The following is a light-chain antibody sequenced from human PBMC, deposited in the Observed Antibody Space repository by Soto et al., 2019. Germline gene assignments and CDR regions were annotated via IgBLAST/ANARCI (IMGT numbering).Light chain of an antibody. V-gene: IGKV1-5*03. J-gene: IGKJ1*01. CDR2: KAS. CDR3: QQYNSYPTRWT. CDR1: QTISSW. Sequence: DSQMPQYPSTLSGSVGDRVTITCRASQTISSWLAWYQQKPGKAPKLLIYKASTLKSGVPSRFSGSGSGTEFTLTISSLQPDDYETYYCQQYNSYPTRWTFGQGTKVDIK.